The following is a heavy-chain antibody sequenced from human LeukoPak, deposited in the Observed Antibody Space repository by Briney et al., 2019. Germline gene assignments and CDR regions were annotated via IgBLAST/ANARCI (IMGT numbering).Heavy chain of an antibody. V-gene: IGHV3-23*01. D-gene: IGHD3-22*01. J-gene: IGHJ4*02. Sequence: GGSLRLSCAASGFIFSNYAMSWVRQAPGKGLEWVSTLSVITATLYYADSMRGRFTISRDNSKNTLYLQMNSLRAEDTAIYYCARDSFYDRSGLTDFYFDYWGQGSLVAVSS. CDR1: GFIFSNYA. CDR2: LSVITATL. CDR3: ARDSFYDRSGLTDFYFDY.